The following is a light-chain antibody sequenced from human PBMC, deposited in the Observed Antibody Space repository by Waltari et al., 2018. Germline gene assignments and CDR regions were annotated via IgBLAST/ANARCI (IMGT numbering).Light chain of an antibody. CDR3: CSYAGSYTYV. V-gene: IGLV2-11*01. CDR2: DVS. CDR1: STDVGGYNS. J-gene: IGLJ1*01. Sequence: QSPLTQPRSVSGSPGPSVTISCTGTSTDVGGYNSVSWYQQHPGKAPKLMIYDVSKRPSGVPDRFSGSKSGNTASLTISGLQAEDEADYYCCSYAGSYTYVFGTGTKVTVL.